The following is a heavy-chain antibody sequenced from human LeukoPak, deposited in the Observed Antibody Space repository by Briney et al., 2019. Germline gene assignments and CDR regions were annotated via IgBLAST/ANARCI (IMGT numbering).Heavy chain of an antibody. Sequence: PSQTLSLTCTVSGGSISSGSYYWSWIRQPAGKGLEWIGRIYTSGSTNYNPSLKSRVTISVDTSKNQFSLKLSSVTAADTAVYYCASWIAARGYYYYYHMDVWGKGTTVTVSS. CDR1: GGSISSGSYY. V-gene: IGHV4-61*02. J-gene: IGHJ6*03. D-gene: IGHD6-6*01. CDR2: IYTSGST. CDR3: ASWIAARGYYYYYHMDV.